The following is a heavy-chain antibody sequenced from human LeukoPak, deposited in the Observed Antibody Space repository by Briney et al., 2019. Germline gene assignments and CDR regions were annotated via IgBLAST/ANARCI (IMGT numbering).Heavy chain of an antibody. J-gene: IGHJ4*02. CDR3: ATRHRSNPQDY. CDR1: GGPFSGHY. V-gene: IGHV4-34*01. CDR2: INDSGSP. D-gene: IGHD2-2*01. Sequence: SETLSLTCGVYGGPFSGHYWSWIRQPPGKGLEWIGEINDSGSPNYNPSLKSRVTISVDTSKNQISLKLSSVTAADTAVYYCATRHRSNPQDYWGQGTLVTASA.